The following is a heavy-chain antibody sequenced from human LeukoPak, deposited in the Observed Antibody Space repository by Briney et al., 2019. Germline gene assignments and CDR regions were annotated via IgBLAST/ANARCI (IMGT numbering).Heavy chain of an antibody. J-gene: IGHJ4*02. V-gene: IGHV5-51*01. D-gene: IGHD2-2*01. Sequence: GESLKISCRGSGYSFTTYWIGWVRQMPGKGLEWMGIIYPGDSDTRYSPSFQGQVTMSADKSVNTAYLQWSSLKASDTAMYYCARRQGCSSTSCPPDSWGQGTLVTVSS. CDR2: IYPGDSDT. CDR1: GYSFTTYW. CDR3: ARRQGCSSTSCPPDS.